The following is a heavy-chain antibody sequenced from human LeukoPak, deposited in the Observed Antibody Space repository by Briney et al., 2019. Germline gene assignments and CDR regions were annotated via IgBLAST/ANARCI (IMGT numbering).Heavy chain of an antibody. D-gene: IGHD6-6*01. CDR3: ARALYSNSFYFDY. CDR1: GFTFSNSA. J-gene: IGHJ4*02. Sequence: GGSLRLSCAASGFTFSNSAMSWVRQAPGKGLEWVSVISGSGGITYYADSVKGRFTISRDNSKNTLSLQMNSLRAEDTAVYYCARALYSNSFYFDYWGQGILVTVPP. V-gene: IGHV3-23*01. CDR2: ISGSGGIT.